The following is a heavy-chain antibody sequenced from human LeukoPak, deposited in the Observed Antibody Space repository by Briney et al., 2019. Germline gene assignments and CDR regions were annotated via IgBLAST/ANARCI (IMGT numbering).Heavy chain of an antibody. CDR2: INPSGGST. D-gene: IGHD6-13*01. J-gene: IGHJ4*02. Sequence: GASVKVSCKASGYTFTSYYMHWVRQAPGQGLEWMGIINPSGGSTSYAQKFQGRVTMTRDTSTSTVYMELSSLRSEDTAVYYCARGVNRLDSSSGDFDYWGQGTLVTVSS. CDR1: GYTFTSYY. CDR3: ARGVNRLDSSSGDFDY. V-gene: IGHV1-46*01.